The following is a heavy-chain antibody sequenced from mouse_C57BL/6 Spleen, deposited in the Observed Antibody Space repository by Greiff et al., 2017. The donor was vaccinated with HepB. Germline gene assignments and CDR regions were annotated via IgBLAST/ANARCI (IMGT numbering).Heavy chain of an antibody. V-gene: IGHV14-4*01. Sequence: VHVKQSGAELVRPGASVKLSCTASGFNIKDDYMHWVKQRPEQGLEWIGWIDPENGDTEYASKFQGKATITADTSSNTAYLQLSSLTSEDTAVYYCTRGVVVPYAMDYWGQGTSVTVSS. CDR3: TRGVVVPYAMDY. CDR1: GFNIKDDY. D-gene: IGHD1-1*01. J-gene: IGHJ4*01. CDR2: IDPENGDT.